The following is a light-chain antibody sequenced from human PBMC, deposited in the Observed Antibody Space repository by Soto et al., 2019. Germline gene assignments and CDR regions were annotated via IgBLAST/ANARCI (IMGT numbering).Light chain of an antibody. CDR1: TGDVGGYNY. J-gene: IGLJ3*02. V-gene: IGLV2-14*01. CDR3: AIWYSSSWV. Sequence: QSALTQPASVSGSPGQSITVSCTGTTGDVGGYNYVSWYQQHPGKAPKLIIYEVTNRPSGVSNRFSASKSGNTASLTISGLQSEDEADYYCAIWYSSSWVFGGGTKLTVL. CDR2: EVT.